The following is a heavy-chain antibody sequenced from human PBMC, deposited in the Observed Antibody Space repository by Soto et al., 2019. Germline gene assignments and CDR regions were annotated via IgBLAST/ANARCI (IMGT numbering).Heavy chain of an antibody. CDR1: GGSFSGYY. CDR3: ARRGSGWYGMDV. CDR2: INHSGST. Sequence: QVQLQQWGAGLLKPSETLSLTCAVYGGSFSGYYWSWIRQAPGKGLEWIGEINHSGSTNYNPSLKSRVTISVDTSKNQFSLKLSSVTAADTAVYYCARRGSGWYGMDVWGQGTTVTVSS. V-gene: IGHV4-34*01. J-gene: IGHJ6*02. D-gene: IGHD6-19*01.